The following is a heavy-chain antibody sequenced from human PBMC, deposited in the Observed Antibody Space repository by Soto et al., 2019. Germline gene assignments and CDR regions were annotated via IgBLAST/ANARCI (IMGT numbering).Heavy chain of an antibody. D-gene: IGHD6-6*01. CDR1: GYTFTSDY. Sequence: QVQLAQSGAEVKKPGASVKVSCKASGYTFTSDYMHWVRQAPGQGLEWMGIINPRSGRTTYAQKFQGRMIMTADTYTSTVFMGLSSLRSEDTAVYYCARDGRLAALRFGMDVWGQGTTVTVS. CDR3: ARDGRLAALRFGMDV. V-gene: IGHV1-46*01. CDR2: INPRSGRT. J-gene: IGHJ6*02.